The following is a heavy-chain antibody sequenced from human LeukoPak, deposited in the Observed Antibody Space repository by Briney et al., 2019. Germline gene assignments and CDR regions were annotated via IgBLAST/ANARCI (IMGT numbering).Heavy chain of an antibody. CDR1: GFTFSSYA. J-gene: IGHJ4*02. D-gene: IGHD3-3*01. CDR2: ISGSGGST. Sequence: PGGSLRLSCAASGFTFSSYAMSWVRQAPGKGLEWVSAISGSGGSTYYADSVKGRFTISRDNSKNTLYLQMNSLRAEDTAVYYCTSYTSGVQLRFLELTQERGQGTVVTVSS. CDR3: TSYTSGVQLRFLELTQE. V-gene: IGHV3-23*01.